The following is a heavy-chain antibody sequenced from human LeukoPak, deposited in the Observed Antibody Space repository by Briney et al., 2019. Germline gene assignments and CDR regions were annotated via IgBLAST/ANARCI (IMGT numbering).Heavy chain of an antibody. CDR3: AKGGYYYDSSGTNDY. Sequence: GGSLRLSCAASGFTFSSYGMHWVRQAPGKGLEWVAFIRYDGSNKYYADSVKGRFTISRDNSKNTLYLQMNSLRAEDTAVYYCAKGGYYYDSSGTNDYWGQGTLVTVSS. CDR1: GFTFSSYG. D-gene: IGHD3-22*01. J-gene: IGHJ4*02. CDR2: IRYDGSNK. V-gene: IGHV3-30*02.